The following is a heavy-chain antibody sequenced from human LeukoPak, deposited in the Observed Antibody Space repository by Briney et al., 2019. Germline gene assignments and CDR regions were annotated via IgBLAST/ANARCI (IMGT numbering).Heavy chain of an antibody. D-gene: IGHD5-24*01. CDR3: ARGSEGDGYNSNPLDI. Sequence: PGGSLRLSCAASGFTFSNYAMHWVRQAPGKGLEWGAVISYDGGNKYYADSVKGRFTISRDSPKNTVYLQMNSLRPEDTAAYYCARGSEGDGYNSNPLDIWGQGTMVTVSS. J-gene: IGHJ3*02. V-gene: IGHV3-30-3*01. CDR1: GFTFSNYA. CDR2: ISYDGGNK.